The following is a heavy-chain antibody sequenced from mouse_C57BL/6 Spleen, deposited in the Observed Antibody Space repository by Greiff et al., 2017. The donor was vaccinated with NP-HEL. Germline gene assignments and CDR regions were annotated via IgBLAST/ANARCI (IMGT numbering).Heavy chain of an antibody. D-gene: IGHD1-1*01. CDR3: ARVITTVVPLDY. V-gene: IGHV1-50*01. Sequence: VKLQQPGAELVKPGASVKLSCKASGYTFTSYWMQWVKQRPGQGLEWIGEIDPSDSYTNYNQKFKGKATLTVDTSSSTAYMQLSSLTSEDSAVYYCARVITTVVPLDYWGQGTTLTVSS. CDR1: GYTFTSYW. CDR2: IDPSDSYT. J-gene: IGHJ2*01.